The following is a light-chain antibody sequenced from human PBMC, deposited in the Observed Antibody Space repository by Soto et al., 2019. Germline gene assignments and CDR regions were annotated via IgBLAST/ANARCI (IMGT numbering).Light chain of an antibody. CDR3: QQYYSTPLT. CDR1: QSVLYSSDNKNY. Sequence: DIVMTQSPDSLAVSLGERATINCKSSQSVLYSSDNKNYLAWYQQKPGQPPKLLIAWSSTRESGVPDRFSGSGSGTDFTLTISSLRAEDVAVYYCQQYYSTPLTFGGGTKVDNK. V-gene: IGKV4-1*01. J-gene: IGKJ4*01. CDR2: WSS.